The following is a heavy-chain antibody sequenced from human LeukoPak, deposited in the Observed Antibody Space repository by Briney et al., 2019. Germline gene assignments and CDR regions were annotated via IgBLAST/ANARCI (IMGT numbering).Heavy chain of an antibody. D-gene: IGHD5-18*01. V-gene: IGHV4-61*02. Sequence: SETLSLTCTVSGGSISSGSYYWSWIRQPAGKGLEWIGRIYTSGSTNYNPSLKSRVTISVDTSKNQFSLKLSSVTAADTAVYYCARDIYSYGSGNWFDPWGQGTLVTVSS. CDR1: GGSISSGSYY. J-gene: IGHJ5*02. CDR3: ARDIYSYGSGNWFDP. CDR2: IYTSGST.